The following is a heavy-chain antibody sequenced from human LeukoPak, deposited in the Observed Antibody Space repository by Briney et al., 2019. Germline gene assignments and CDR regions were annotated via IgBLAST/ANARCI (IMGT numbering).Heavy chain of an antibody. J-gene: IGHJ4*02. V-gene: IGHV1-18*01. Sequence: ASVKVSCKASGYTFSSFGIAWVRQAPGQGLEWMGWISGYNGNTNYAQKLQGRVSMTTDTSTTTAYMELRSLTSDDTALYYCARSSLGTITAGPFDYWGQGTLVTVSS. CDR3: ARSSLGTITAGPFDY. CDR2: ISGYNGNT. D-gene: IGHD5-12*01. CDR1: GYTFSSFG.